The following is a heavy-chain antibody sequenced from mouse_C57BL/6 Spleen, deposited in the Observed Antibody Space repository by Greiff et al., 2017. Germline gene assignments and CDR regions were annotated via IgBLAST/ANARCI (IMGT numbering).Heavy chain of an antibody. Sequence: QVQLQQPGAELVRPGSSVKLSCKASGYTFTSYWMDWVKQRPGQGLEWIGNIYPSDSETHYNQKFKDKATLTVDKSSSTAYMQLSSLTSEDSAVYYCARKTNWDYFDYWGQGTTLTVSS. V-gene: IGHV1-61*01. CDR1: GYTFTSYW. D-gene: IGHD4-1*01. CDR3: ARKTNWDYFDY. J-gene: IGHJ2*01. CDR2: IYPSDSET.